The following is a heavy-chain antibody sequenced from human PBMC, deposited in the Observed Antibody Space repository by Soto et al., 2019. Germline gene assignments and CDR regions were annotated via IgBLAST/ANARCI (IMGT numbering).Heavy chain of an antibody. CDR3: ASRGPTYYYYGMDV. CDR2: IYYSGST. J-gene: IGHJ6*02. Sequence: SETLSLTCTVSGGSISSSSYYWGWIRQPPGKGLEWIGSIYYSGSTYYIPSLKSRVTISVDTSKNQFSLKLSSVTAADTAVYYCASRGPTYYYYGMDVWGQGTTVTVSS. V-gene: IGHV4-39*01. CDR1: GGSISSSSYY. D-gene: IGHD5-12*01.